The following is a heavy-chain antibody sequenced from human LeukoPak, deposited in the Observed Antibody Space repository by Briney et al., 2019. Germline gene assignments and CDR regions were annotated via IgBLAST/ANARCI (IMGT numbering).Heavy chain of an antibody. CDR1: GLTFSNLA. CDR3: ATVLHTSMTTWAAFYT. Sequence: GGSLRLSCAASGLTFSNLAMTWVRQTPGKGLEWVSALSASGGGTFYAPSVKGRFTISRDNSKNTVSLQMNSLRAEDTALYYCATVLHTSMTTWAAFYTWGQGIMVTVSS. CDR2: LSASGGGT. V-gene: IGHV3-23*01. J-gene: IGHJ3*02. D-gene: IGHD5-18*01.